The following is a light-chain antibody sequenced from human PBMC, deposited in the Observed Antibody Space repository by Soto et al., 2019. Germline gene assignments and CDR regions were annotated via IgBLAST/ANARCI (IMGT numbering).Light chain of an antibody. J-gene: IGKJ4*01. Sequence: EIVMTQSPATLSVSPGERATLSCRASQSVSSNLAWYQQKPGQAPRLLIYGASTRATGIPARFIGSGSGTEFTLTISSLQSEDFAVYYCQQYNNWPPGTFGGGTKVEIK. CDR3: QQYNNWPPGT. CDR2: GAS. V-gene: IGKV3-15*01. CDR1: QSVSSN.